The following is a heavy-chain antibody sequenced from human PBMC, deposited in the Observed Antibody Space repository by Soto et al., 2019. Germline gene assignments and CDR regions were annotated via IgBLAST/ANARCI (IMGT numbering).Heavy chain of an antibody. CDR1: GFSFSSYA. CDR3: STDIFIGDYSVKWFEP. J-gene: IGHJ5*02. Sequence: PGGSLRLSCTASGFSFSSYAMYWFRQPPGKGLEWVAVISHDGINKHYADSVKGRVTVSRDNSNHSLDLQLNSLRGEDTAMYYYSTDIFIGDYSVKWFEPWGQGTLVTVSS. D-gene: IGHD4-17*01. V-gene: IGHV3-30-3*01. CDR2: ISHDGINK.